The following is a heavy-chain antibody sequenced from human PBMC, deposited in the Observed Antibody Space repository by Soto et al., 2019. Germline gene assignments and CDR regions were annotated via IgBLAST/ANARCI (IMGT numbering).Heavy chain of an antibody. CDR1: GFTFSDYW. V-gene: IGHV3-74*01. CDR2: INSDGSSA. J-gene: IGHJ4*02. D-gene: IGHD1-20*01. CDR3: VKVLGSRDYIICDY. Sequence: GWSLRLSCVASGFTFSDYWMHWVRQAPGKGLVWVSRINSDGSSADYADSVKGRFTVSRDNAKNTLSLQMHSLRADDTAVYYCVKVLGSRDYIICDYWGQGALGTVSS.